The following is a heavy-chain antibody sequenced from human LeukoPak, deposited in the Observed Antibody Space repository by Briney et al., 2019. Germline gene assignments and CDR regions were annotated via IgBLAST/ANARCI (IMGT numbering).Heavy chain of an antibody. CDR1: GFTFSSYS. Sequence: GGSLRLSCAASGFTFSSYSTNWVRQAPGKGLEWVSSISSSSSYIYYADSVKGRFTISRDNSKNTLYLQMNSLRAEDTAVYYCAKDGGYDILTGYYRPYYFDYWGQGTLVTVSS. CDR2: ISSSSSYI. V-gene: IGHV3-21*04. J-gene: IGHJ4*02. CDR3: AKDGGYDILTGYYRPYYFDY. D-gene: IGHD3-9*01.